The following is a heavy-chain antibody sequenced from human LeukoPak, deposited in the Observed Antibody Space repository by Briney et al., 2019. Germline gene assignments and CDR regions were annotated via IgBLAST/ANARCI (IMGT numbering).Heavy chain of an antibody. D-gene: IGHD4-17*01. V-gene: IGHV3-30*03. CDR1: GFTFSSYC. Sequence: PGGSLRLSCAASGFTFSSYCMHWVRQAPGKGLEWVAVISYDGSNQYYADSVKGRFTISRDNSKNTLYLQMNSLTTEDTAVYYCATSYGEGAFDIWGQGTMVTVSS. J-gene: IGHJ3*02. CDR2: ISYDGSNQ. CDR3: ATSYGEGAFDI.